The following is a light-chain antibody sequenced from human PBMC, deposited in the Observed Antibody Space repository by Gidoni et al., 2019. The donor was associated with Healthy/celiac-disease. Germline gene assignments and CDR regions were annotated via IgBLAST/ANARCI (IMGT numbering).Light chain of an antibody. CDR2: AAS. V-gene: IGKV1-39*01. Sequence: DIQMTQSTSSLSASVGDRVTITCRASQSISSYLNWYQQKPGKAPKLLIYAASSLQSGVPSRFSGSGSGTDSTLTISSLQPEDFATYYCQQSYSTPQSFGGGTKVEIK. CDR3: QQSYSTPQS. CDR1: QSISSY. J-gene: IGKJ4*01.